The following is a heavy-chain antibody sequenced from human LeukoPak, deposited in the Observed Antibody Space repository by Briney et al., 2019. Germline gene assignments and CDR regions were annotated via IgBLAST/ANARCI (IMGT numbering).Heavy chain of an antibody. Sequence: GGSLRLSCAASGFTFSSFEMKWVRQAPGKGLEWVSYISSGGSTIYYADSVKGRFTISRDNSKNSLYLQMNSLRAEDTAVYYCARVMEYYYYYMDVWGKGTTVTISS. CDR2: ISSGGSTI. J-gene: IGHJ6*03. V-gene: IGHV3-48*03. CDR3: ARVMEYYYYYMDV. CDR1: GFTFSSFE. D-gene: IGHD3-10*01.